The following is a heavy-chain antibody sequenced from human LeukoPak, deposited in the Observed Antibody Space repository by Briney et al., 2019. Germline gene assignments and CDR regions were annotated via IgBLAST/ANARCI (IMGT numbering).Heavy chain of an antibody. Sequence: GGSLRLSCAASGFIFEDYGMTWVRQAPGKGLEWVSGINGNGGSRGYAASVKGRCTISRDNANNSLYLQMNSLRAEDTALYYCARGSSFHNYWGQGTLVTVSS. CDR2: INGNGGSR. CDR3: ARGSSFHNY. J-gene: IGHJ4*02. D-gene: IGHD6-6*01. CDR1: GFIFEDYG. V-gene: IGHV3-20*04.